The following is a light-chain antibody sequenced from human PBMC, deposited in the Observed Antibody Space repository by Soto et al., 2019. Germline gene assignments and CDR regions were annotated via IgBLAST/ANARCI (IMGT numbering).Light chain of an antibody. Sequence: DIQITHSPSSRSASVVDRVTITFRASQSISSSLNWYQQKPGKAPKLLIYAASSLQSGVPSRFSGSGSGTDFTLTISSLQPEDFATYYCQKSYSILWTCGQGTTGAIK. CDR2: AAS. CDR3: QKSYSILWT. V-gene: IGKV1-39*01. CDR1: QSISSS. J-gene: IGKJ1*01.